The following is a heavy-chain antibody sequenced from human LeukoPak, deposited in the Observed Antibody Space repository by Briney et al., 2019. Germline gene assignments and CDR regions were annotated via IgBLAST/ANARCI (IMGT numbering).Heavy chain of an antibody. J-gene: IGHJ5*02. CDR2: IYHSGST. V-gene: IGHV4-38-2*02. D-gene: IGHD3-10*02. CDR1: GYSISSGYY. CDR3: ARRVFVPNWFDP. Sequence: SETLSLTCTVSGYSISSGYYWGWIRQPPGKGLEWIGSIYHSGSTYYNPSLKSRVTISVDTSKNQFSLKLSSVTAADTAVYYCARRVFVPNWFDPWGQGTLVTVSS.